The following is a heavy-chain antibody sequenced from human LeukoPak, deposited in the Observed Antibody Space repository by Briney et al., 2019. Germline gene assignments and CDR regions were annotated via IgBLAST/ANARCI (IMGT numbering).Heavy chain of an antibody. CDR2: IYTTGST. Sequence: PSETLSLTCTVSGGSISSYYWSWIRQPAGKGLEWIGRIYTTGSTSYNPSLKSRVTMSVDTSKKQFSLKLNSVTAADTAVYYCARALWGDYYKDYYYYYGMDVWGQGTTVTVSS. CDR3: ARALWGDYYKDYYYYYGMDV. D-gene: IGHD4-17*01. V-gene: IGHV4-4*07. J-gene: IGHJ6*02. CDR1: GGSISSYY.